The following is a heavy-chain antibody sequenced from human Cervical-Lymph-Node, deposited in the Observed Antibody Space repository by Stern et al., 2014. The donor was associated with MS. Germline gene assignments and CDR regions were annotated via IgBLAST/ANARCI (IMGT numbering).Heavy chain of an antibody. CDR1: GFTFSSYT. D-gene: IGHD3-22*01. CDR2: MSYDGCNK. V-gene: IGHV3-30-3*01. J-gene: IGHJ3*02. CDR3: ARGLDSSGSIADDAFDI. Sequence: VQLVESGGGVVQPGRSLRLSCAASGFTFSSYTMHWVRQAPGKGLAWVAVMSYDGCNKCYADSLKGRFTISRDNFKNPLSLQMNSLRAEDAAVYYCARGLDSSGSIADDAFDIWGQGTMVTVSS.